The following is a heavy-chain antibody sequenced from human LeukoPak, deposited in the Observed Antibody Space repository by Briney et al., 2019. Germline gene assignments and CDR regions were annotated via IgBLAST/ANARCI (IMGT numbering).Heavy chain of an antibody. J-gene: IGHJ4*02. CDR2: MQPDGGEK. Sequence: GGSLRLSCAAFGFTFRSYWMSWDRQAPGKGLEWVANMQPDGGEKYYVDSVKGRFTVSRDNAKSSLYLQMNSLRAEDTAVYYCARETPYGSLTFDYWGLGSRVTVSS. CDR3: ARETPYGSLTFDY. D-gene: IGHD3-10*01. V-gene: IGHV3-7*03. CDR1: GFTFRSYW.